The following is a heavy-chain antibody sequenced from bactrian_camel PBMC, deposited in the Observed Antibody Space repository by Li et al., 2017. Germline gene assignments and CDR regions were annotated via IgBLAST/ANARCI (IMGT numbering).Heavy chain of an antibody. Sequence: DVQLVESGGGLVQPGGSLRLSCAASGFTFSSYVMGWFRQAPGSEREGVAWMRMGGGNGVRDYTEAVQGRATISLEGNTNTLTLQMNDLKTEDTAVYYCAARMNMGLTATSDFGYWGQGTQVTVS. D-gene: IGHD3*01. V-gene: IGHV3S31*01. CDR3: AARMNMGLTATSDFGY. CDR2: MRMGGGNGVR. J-gene: IGHJ6*01. CDR1: GFTFSSYV.